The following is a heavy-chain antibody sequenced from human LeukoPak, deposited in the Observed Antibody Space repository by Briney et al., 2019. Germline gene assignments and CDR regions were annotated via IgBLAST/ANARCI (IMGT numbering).Heavy chain of an antibody. Sequence: PSETLSLTCTVSGGSITSKSCYWGWIRQPPGKGLEWIGSIYYSGSTYYNPSLKGQVAISVDTSKSQFSLKLSSVTAADTAVYYCARQEYSSGSYVIDYWGQGTLVAVSS. CDR3: ARQEYSSGSYVIDY. CDR1: GGSITSKSCY. CDR2: IYYSGST. J-gene: IGHJ4*02. D-gene: IGHD3-22*01. V-gene: IGHV4-39*01.